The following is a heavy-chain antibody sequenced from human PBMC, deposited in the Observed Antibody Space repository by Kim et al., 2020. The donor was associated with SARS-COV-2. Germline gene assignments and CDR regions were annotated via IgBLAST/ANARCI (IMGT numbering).Heavy chain of an antibody. Sequence: SETLSLTCAVYGGSFSGYYWSWIRQPPGKGLEWIGEINHSGSTNYNPSLKSRVTISVDTSKNQFSLKLSSVTAADTAVYYCARGPWVVVPAAMWYFQHWGQGTLVTVSS. J-gene: IGHJ1*01. CDR2: INHSGST. CDR1: GGSFSGYY. CDR3: ARGPWVVVPAAMWYFQH. D-gene: IGHD2-2*01. V-gene: IGHV4-34*01.